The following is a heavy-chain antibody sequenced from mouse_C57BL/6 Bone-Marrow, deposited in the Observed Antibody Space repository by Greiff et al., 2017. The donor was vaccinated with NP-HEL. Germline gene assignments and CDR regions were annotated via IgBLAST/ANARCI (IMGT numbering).Heavy chain of an antibody. D-gene: IGHD2-5*01. CDR3: ARFYYSNYVRAMDY. J-gene: IGHJ4*01. CDR1: GFSLTSYA. V-gene: IGHV2-9-1*01. Sequence: VKLMESGPGLVAPSQSLSITCTVSGFSLTSYAISWVRQPPGKGLEWLGVIWTGGGTNYNSALKSRLSISKDNSKSQVFLKMNSLQTDDTARYYCARFYYSNYVRAMDYWGQGTSVTVSS. CDR2: IWTGGGT.